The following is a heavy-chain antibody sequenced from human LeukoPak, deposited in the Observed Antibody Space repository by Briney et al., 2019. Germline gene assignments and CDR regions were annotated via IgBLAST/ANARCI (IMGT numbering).Heavy chain of an antibody. D-gene: IGHD2/OR15-2a*01. J-gene: IGHJ5*01. V-gene: IGHV5-10-1*01. CDR2: IDPSGSYI. CDR3: ARQYPFDS. Sequence: GEPLKISCKASGYSFTSYWINWVRQMPGKGLEWMGRIDPSGSYINYSPSFQGLVTISADKSISTAYLQWSSLKASDTAIYYCARQYPFDSWGQGTLVTVSS. CDR1: GYSFTSYW.